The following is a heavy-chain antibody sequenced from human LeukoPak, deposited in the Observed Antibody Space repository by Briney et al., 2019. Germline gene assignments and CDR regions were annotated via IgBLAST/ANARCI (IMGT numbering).Heavy chain of an antibody. CDR1: GFTFSSYA. J-gene: IGHJ4*02. CDR3: AKDVTYYYDSTGYPDY. V-gene: IGHV3-23*01. D-gene: IGHD3-22*01. Sequence: GGALILSFAASGFTFSSYAMSWGRRAPGKGVEWGSAIIGSGGSTYYSDSVKGRFTISRDRCKKTLYLQMNSLRAENTAVYYCAKDVTYYYDSTGYPDYWGQGTLATVSS. CDR2: IIGSGGST.